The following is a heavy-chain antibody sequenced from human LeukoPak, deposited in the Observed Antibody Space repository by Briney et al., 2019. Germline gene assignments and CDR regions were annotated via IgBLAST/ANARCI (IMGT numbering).Heavy chain of an antibody. CDR2: IRQDASAV. D-gene: IGHD1-26*01. J-gene: IGHJ4*02. V-gene: IGHV3-7*01. CDR3: ARDAPTPYSGTYYAFDY. CDR1: GFTFSNYY. Sequence: GGSLRLSCAASGFTFSNYYMSWVRQAPGKGLEWVANIRQDASAVFYVDSLKGRFTISRDNAKNSLYLQMNSLRAEDTAVYYCARDAPTPYSGTYYAFDYWGQGTLVTVSS.